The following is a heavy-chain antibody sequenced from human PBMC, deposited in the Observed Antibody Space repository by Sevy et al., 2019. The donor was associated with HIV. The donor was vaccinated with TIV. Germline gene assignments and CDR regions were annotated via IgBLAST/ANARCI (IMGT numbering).Heavy chain of an antibody. D-gene: IGHD5-12*01. CDR3: ARDLNSGYAYYYYYGMDV. V-gene: IGHV3-30*04. J-gene: IGHJ6*02. Sequence: GGSLRLSCAASGFTFINHAMHWVRQAPGKGLEWVTVISYDGSNKYYADSVKGRFTISRETVKSTVYLQMDSLRAEDTAVYYCARDLNSGYAYYYYYGMDVWGQGTTVTVSS. CDR2: ISYDGSNK. CDR1: GFTFINHA.